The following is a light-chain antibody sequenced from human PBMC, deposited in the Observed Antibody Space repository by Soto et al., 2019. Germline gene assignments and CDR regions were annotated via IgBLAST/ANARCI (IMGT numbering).Light chain of an antibody. V-gene: IGLV1-40*01. J-gene: IGLJ2*01. CDR2: GNS. CDR1: SSNIGAGYD. CDR3: QSYDSSLSGSI. Sequence: QSVLTQPPSVSGAPGQRVTISCTGSSSNIGAGYDVHWYQQLPGTAPKLLIHGNSNRPSGVPDRXSXSKSXXSASLAITGLQAEDEADYYCQSYDSSLSGSIFGGGTKLTVL.